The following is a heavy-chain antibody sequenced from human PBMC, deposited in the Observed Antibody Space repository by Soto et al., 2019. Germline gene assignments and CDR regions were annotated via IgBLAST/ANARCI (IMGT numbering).Heavy chain of an antibody. Sequence: EVQLVESGGGLVKPGGSLRLSCAASGFTFSSYSMNWVRQAPGKGLEWVSSISSSSSYIYYADSVKGRFTISRDNAKHSLYLQMNSLRAEDTAVYYCARDLRTTVTPGGDYFDYWGQGTLVTVSS. CDR1: GFTFSSYS. V-gene: IGHV3-21*01. D-gene: IGHD4-17*01. J-gene: IGHJ4*02. CDR3: ARDLRTTVTPGGDYFDY. CDR2: ISSSSSYI.